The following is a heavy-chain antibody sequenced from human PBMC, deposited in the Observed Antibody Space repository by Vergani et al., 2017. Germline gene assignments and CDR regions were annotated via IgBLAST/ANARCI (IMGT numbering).Heavy chain of an antibody. D-gene: IGHD5-12*01. CDR2: ISSSSSYI. CDR1: GFTFSSYS. J-gene: IGHJ6*02. CDR3: ARERAIVATDGMDV. V-gene: IGHV3-21*01. Sequence: EVQLVESGGGLVKPGGSLRLSCAASGFTFSSYSMNWVRQAPGKGLEWVSSISSSSSYIYYADSVKGRFTISRDKAKNSLYLQMNSLRADDTAVYYCARERAIVATDGMDVWGQGTTVTVSS.